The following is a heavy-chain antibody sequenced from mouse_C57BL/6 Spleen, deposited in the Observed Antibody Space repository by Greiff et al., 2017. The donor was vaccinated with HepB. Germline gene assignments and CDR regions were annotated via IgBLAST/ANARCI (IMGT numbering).Heavy chain of an antibody. V-gene: IGHV1-15*01. CDR2: IDPETGGT. CDR1: GYTFTDYE. CDR3: TRWSYWYFDV. J-gene: IGHJ1*03. Sequence: VKLVESGAELVRPGASVTLSCKASGYTFTDYEMHWVKQTPVHGLEWIGAIDPETGGTAYNQKFKGKAILTADKSSSTAYMELRSLTSEDSAVYYCTRWSYWYFDVWGTGTTVTVSS.